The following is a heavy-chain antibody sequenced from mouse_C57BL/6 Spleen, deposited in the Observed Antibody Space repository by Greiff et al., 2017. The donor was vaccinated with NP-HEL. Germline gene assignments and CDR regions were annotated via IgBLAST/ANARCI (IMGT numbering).Heavy chain of an antibody. D-gene: IGHD1-1*01. CDR1: GYTFTSYW. CDR2: IHPNSGST. V-gene: IGHV1-64*01. Sequence: VQLQQPGAELVKPGASVKLSCKASGYTFTSYWMHWVKQRPGQGLEWIGMIHPNSGSTNYNEKFKSKATLTVDKSSSTAYMQLSSLTSEDSAVYYCARGFDYYGSSSQAWFAYWGQGTLVTVSA. CDR3: ARGFDYYGSSSQAWFAY. J-gene: IGHJ3*01.